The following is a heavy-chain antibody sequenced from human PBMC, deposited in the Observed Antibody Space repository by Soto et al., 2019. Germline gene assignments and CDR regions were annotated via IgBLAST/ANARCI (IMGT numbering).Heavy chain of an antibody. J-gene: IGHJ4*02. V-gene: IGHV1-3*05. D-gene: IGHD3-22*01. CDR3: ARGFVDSSGYFYY. CDR2: LNAGNGNT. Sequence: QVQLVQSGAEEKKPGASVKVSCKASGYTFTSYAMHWVRQAPGQRLEWMGWLNAGNGNTKYSQKFQGRVTITRDTSASTAYMELSSLRSEDTAVYYCARGFVDSSGYFYYWGQGTLVTVSS. CDR1: GYTFTSYA.